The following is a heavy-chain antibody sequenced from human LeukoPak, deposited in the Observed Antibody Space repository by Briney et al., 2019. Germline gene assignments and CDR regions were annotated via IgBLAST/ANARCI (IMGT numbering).Heavy chain of an antibody. Sequence: PGGSLRLSCAASGFTFSSYGMHWVRQAPGKGLEWVSSISSSSSYIYYADSVKGRFTISRDNAKNSLYLQMNSLRAEDTAVYYCARSNWGAAAAGPYYFDYWGQGTLVTVSS. J-gene: IGHJ4*02. V-gene: IGHV3-21*01. CDR1: GFTFSSYG. CDR3: ARSNWGAAAAGPYYFDY. D-gene: IGHD6-13*01. CDR2: ISSSSSYI.